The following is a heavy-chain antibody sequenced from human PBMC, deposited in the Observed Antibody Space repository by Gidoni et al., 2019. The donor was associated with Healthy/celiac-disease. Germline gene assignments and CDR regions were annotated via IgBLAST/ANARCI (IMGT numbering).Heavy chain of an antibody. Sequence: QVQLQQWGAGLLKPSETLSLTCAVYGGSFSGYYWSWIRQPPSLKSRVTISVDTSKNQFSLKLSSVTAADTAVYYCARGIAATYGKLKGRNWFDPWGQGTLVTVSS. CDR1: GGSFSGYY. J-gene: IGHJ5*02. D-gene: IGHD6-13*01. V-gene: IGHV4-34*01. CDR3: ARGIAATYGKLKGRNWFDP.